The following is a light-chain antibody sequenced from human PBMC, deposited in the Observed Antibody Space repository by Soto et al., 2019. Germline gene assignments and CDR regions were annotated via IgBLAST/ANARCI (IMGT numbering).Light chain of an antibody. V-gene: IGKV1-33*01. Sequence: DIQMTQSPASLSASVGDRVTITCQASQDIKHYLNWYQQKPGKAPKLLIYDASNLKTGVPFRFSGSGSGTDFTFTMSSLQPEDTGTYYCQQHKNIPLTFGGGTRVEV. CDR2: DAS. CDR3: QQHKNIPLT. CDR1: QDIKHY. J-gene: IGKJ4*01.